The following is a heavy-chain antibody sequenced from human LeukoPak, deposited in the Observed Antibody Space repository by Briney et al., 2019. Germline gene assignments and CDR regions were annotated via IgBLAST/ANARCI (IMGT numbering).Heavy chain of an antibody. Sequence: GGSLRLSCAASGFTFSSFAMNWVRQAPGKGLEWVSSISGSGGSTYYADSVKGRLTISRDNSKNTLYLQMNSLRAEDTAVYYCAKAVLGSGYYVTDYWGQGTLVTVSS. CDR2: ISGSGGST. CDR1: GFTFSSFA. CDR3: AKAVLGSGYYVTDY. J-gene: IGHJ4*02. V-gene: IGHV3-23*01. D-gene: IGHD3-22*01.